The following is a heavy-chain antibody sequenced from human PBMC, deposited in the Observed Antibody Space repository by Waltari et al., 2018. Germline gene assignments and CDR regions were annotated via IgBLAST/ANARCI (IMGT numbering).Heavy chain of an antibody. J-gene: IGHJ5*02. CDR2: MFSGDRT. CDR3: ARGGTVDSSWYDH. Sequence: EVQLVETGGGLTQPGGSLKLSCAASGFSVTDNYMRWFRQAPGKGLEWVSVMFSGDRTYYSDALKGRFIISRDKSTNTLYLQMNSLTVEDTALYYCARGGTVDSSWYDHWGQGTLVRVSS. D-gene: IGHD4-4*01. CDR1: GFSVTDNY. V-gene: IGHV3-53*02.